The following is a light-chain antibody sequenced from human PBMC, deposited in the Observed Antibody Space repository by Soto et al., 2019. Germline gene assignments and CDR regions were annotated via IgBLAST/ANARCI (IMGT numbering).Light chain of an antibody. CDR1: QDISKW. CDR2: ATS. J-gene: IGKJ2*01. CDR3: QQYSTHPYT. V-gene: IGKV1D-16*01. Sequence: DIQMTQSPSSLSASVGDRVTITGRASQDISKWLGWYQQKPEKAPKSLIYATSTLQSGVPSRFSGSGSGTDFTLIINSLQPEDFATYYCQQYSTHPYTFGQGTRLEIK.